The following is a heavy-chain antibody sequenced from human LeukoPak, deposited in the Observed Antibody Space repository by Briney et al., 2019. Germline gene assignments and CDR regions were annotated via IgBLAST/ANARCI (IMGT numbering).Heavy chain of an antibody. CDR3: ARGGDFWSGCSGYYYYGMDV. Sequence: GASVKVSCKASGYTFTGYYMHWVRQAPGQGLEWMGWINPNSGGTNYAQKFQGRVTMTRDTSIRTAYMELSRLRSDDTAVYYCARGGDFWSGCSGYYYYGMDVWGQGTTVTVSS. D-gene: IGHD3-3*01. CDR2: INPNSGGT. V-gene: IGHV1-2*02. CDR1: GYTFTGYY. J-gene: IGHJ6*02.